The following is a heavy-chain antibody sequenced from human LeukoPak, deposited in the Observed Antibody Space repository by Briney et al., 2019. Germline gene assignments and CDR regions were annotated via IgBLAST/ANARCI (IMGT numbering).Heavy chain of an antibody. CDR2: IYYSGST. V-gene: IGHV4-39*07. CDR1: GGSISSSSYY. Sequence: SETLSLTCTVSGGSISSSSYYWGWIRQPPGKGLEWIGSIYYSGSTYYNPSLKSRVTISVDTSKNQFSLKLSSVTAADTAVYYCARDLVAVATSDAFDIWGQGTMVTVSS. CDR3: ARDLVAVATSDAFDI. J-gene: IGHJ3*02. D-gene: IGHD6-19*01.